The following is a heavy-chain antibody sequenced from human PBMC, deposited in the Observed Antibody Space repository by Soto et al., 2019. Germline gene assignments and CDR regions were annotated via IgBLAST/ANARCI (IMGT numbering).Heavy chain of an antibody. V-gene: IGHV1-69*08. D-gene: IGHD5-12*01. CDR3: SKDSPNGSSFSGDDAIDL. J-gene: IGHJ5*02. CDR1: GGTFSNDI. CDR2: IITLLGTA. Sequence: QVQLVQSGAEVKKPGSSVKVSCKTSGGTFSNDIITWVRQAPGQGLEWMGRIITLLGTANYAQKLQVRVTITADKSTSTASVALNSLKSAHTAAYYGSKDSPNGSSFSGDDAIDLWGQGTLVTGSS.